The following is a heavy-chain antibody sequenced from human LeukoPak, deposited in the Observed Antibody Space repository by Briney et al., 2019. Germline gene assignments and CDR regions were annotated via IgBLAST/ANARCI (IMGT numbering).Heavy chain of an antibody. D-gene: IGHD3-10*01. CDR2: IKQDGNEK. V-gene: IGHV3-7*01. Sequence: GGSLRLSCAASGFTFSSYAMNWVRQAPGKGLEWVANIKQDGNEKYYVDSVMGRFTISRDNAKNSMYLQMNTLRAEDTGVYYCARVLYYGSARRYYFDYWGQGTLVTVSS. CDR1: GFTFSSYA. CDR3: ARVLYYGSARRYYFDY. J-gene: IGHJ4*02.